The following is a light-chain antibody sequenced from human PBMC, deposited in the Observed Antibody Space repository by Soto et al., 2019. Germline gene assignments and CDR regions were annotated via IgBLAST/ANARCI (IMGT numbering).Light chain of an antibody. CDR3: QQYGSSRP. J-gene: IGKJ1*01. CDR1: QSVSSSY. Sequence: EIVLTQSPGTLSLSPGERATLSCRPSQSVSSSYLAWYQQKPGQAPRLLIYGASSRATGIPDRFSGSGSGTDFTLTISRLEPEDFAVYYCQQYGSSRPFGQGTKV. CDR2: GAS. V-gene: IGKV3-20*01.